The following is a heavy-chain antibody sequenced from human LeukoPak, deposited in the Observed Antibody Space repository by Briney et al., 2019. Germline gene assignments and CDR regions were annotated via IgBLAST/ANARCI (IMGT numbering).Heavy chain of an antibody. J-gene: IGHJ4*02. CDR1: GYTLTGYY. D-gene: IGHD4-17*01. Sequence: ASVKVSCKASGYTLTGYYMHWVRQAPGQGLEWMGWINPNSGGTNYAQKFQGRVTMTRDTSISTAYMELSSLRSEDTAVYYCARGDYGDYTATFDYWGQGTLVTVSS. CDR2: INPNSGGT. CDR3: ARGDYGDYTATFDY. V-gene: IGHV1-2*02.